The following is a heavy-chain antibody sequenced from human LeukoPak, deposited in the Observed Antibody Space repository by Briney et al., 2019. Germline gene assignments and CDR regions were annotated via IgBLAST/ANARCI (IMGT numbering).Heavy chain of an antibody. CDR3: AKDLEAAGSYPEYFQH. CDR1: GFTFSSFA. V-gene: IGHV3-23*01. D-gene: IGHD6-13*01. Sequence: GGSLRLSCAASGFTFSSFAMSWVRQAPGKGLEWVSAISGSGGSTYYADSVKGRFTISRDNSKNTLYLQMNSLRAEDTAVYYCAKDLEAAGSYPEYFQHWGQGTLVTVSS. J-gene: IGHJ1*01. CDR2: ISGSGGST.